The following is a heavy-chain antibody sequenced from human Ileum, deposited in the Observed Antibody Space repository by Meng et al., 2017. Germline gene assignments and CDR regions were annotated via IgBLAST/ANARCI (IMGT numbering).Heavy chain of an antibody. J-gene: IGHJ1*01. V-gene: IGHV4-4*02. CDR1: GGSFSIGNW. D-gene: IGHD2-15*01. CDR3: VNYCSGGKCSPNEKTQH. CDR2: IFHTGNT. Sequence: QMQLPESGPGLVKPSGTLSLTCGVAGGSFSIGNWWVWVRQPPGKGLEWMGEIFHTGNTNYNPSLQSRVSLSIDKSKNQFSLKVISVTAADTAVYYCVNYCSGGKCSPNEKTQHWGQGTLVTVSS.